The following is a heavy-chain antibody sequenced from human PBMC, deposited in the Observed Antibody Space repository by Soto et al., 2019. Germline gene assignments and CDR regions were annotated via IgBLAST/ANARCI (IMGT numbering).Heavy chain of an antibody. CDR1: GGSISGGGSS. J-gene: IGHJ4*02. Sequence: PSETLSLTCAVFGGSISGGGSSWNWIRQPPGKGLEYIGYIYRTGGTYYNPSLRSRVIISLDKSKNQFSLKLRSVTAADTAVYYCARGGYSGYDFIFDSWGQGTLVTVSS. CDR3: ARGGYSGYDFIFDS. D-gene: IGHD5-12*01. V-gene: IGHV4-30-2*01. CDR2: IYRTGGT.